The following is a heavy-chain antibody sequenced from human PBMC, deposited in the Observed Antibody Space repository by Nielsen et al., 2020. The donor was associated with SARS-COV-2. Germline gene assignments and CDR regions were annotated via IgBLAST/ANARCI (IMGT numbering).Heavy chain of an antibody. Sequence: GESLKISCSASGFRFSDYPMHWVRQAPGKGLEHVSSTSTHGGITDYAESVKGRFTISRDNSKNTLYLQMNSLRAEDTAVYYCAKGEVGATPDAFDIWGQGTMVTVSS. J-gene: IGHJ3*02. D-gene: IGHD1-26*01. CDR1: GFRFSDYP. CDR3: AKGEVGATPDAFDI. CDR2: TSTHGGIT. V-gene: IGHV3-64*04.